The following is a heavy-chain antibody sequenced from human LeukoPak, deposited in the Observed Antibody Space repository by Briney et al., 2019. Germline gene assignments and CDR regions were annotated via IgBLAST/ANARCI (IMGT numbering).Heavy chain of an antibody. D-gene: IGHD3-22*01. V-gene: IGHV3-15*01. CDR3: TTVLSGYYVDWYFDL. J-gene: IGHJ2*01. CDR2: IKSRTDGGTT. CDR1: GFTFSNAW. Sequence: GGSLRLSCAASGFTFSNAWMSWVRQAPGKGLEWVGRIKSRTDGGTTDYAAPVKGRFTISRDDSKNTLYLQMNSLKTEDTAVYYCTTVLSGYYVDWYFDLWGRGTLVTVSS.